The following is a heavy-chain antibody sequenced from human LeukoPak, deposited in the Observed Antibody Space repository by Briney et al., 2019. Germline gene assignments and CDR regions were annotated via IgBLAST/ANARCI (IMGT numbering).Heavy chain of an antibody. CDR3: AKDYSNYDRFEY. V-gene: IGHV3-23*01. D-gene: IGHD4-11*01. CDR2: ISGTGGSI. J-gene: IGHJ4*02. CDR1: GFTVNSNY. Sequence: PGGSLRLSCAASGFTVNSNYMSWVRQAPGKGLEWVSDISGTGGSIDYADSVKGRFTSSRDNSKNTPYLQMNSLRAEDTAVYYCAKDYSNYDRFEYWGQGTQVTVSS.